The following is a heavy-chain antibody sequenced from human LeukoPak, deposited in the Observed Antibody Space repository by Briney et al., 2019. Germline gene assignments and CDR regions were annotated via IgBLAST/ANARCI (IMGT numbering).Heavy chain of an antibody. CDR3: ARIEEPGTPLNYYGMDV. CDR1: GYTFTGYY. CDR2: INPNSGGT. J-gene: IGHJ6*02. V-gene: IGHV1-2*02. Sequence: ASVKVSCKASGYTFTGYYMHWVRQAPGQGLEWMGWINPNSGGTNYAQKLQGRVTMTTDTSTSTAYMELRSLRSDDTAVYYCARIEEPGTPLNYYGMDVWGQGTTVTVSS. D-gene: IGHD1-1*01.